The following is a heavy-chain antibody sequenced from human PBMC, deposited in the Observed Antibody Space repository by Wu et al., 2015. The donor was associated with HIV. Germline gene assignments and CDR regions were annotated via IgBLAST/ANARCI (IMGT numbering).Heavy chain of an antibody. CDR3: ARSGTARLGGDSLYYFDY. CDR1: GFTFTNYF. CDR2: INPSGGSA. V-gene: IGHV1-46*01. D-gene: IGHD2-21*01. Sequence: QVQLVQSGAEVKKPGASLKVSCKTSGFTFTNYFIHWVRQAPGQGLEWMALINPSGGSASYAQRFQDRVTMTRDTSTSTVYMDLSSLRSEDTAVYFCARSGTARLGGDSLYYFDYWGQGTLVTVSS. J-gene: IGHJ4*02.